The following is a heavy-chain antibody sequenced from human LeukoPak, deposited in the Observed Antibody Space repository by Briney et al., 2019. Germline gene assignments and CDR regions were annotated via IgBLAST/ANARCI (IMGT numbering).Heavy chain of an antibody. D-gene: IGHD6-13*01. CDR3: ARSDGIAAAGPFDS. J-gene: IGHJ4*02. V-gene: IGHV3-53*01. CDR2: IYGGVST. CDR1: GFTVSSNY. Sequence: GGSLRLSCAVSGFTVSSNYMSWVRQAPGKGLEWVAVIYGGVSTSYADSVKGRFTISRDNSKNTLYLQMNSLRAEDTAVYYCARSDGIAAAGPFDSWGQGTLVTVSS.